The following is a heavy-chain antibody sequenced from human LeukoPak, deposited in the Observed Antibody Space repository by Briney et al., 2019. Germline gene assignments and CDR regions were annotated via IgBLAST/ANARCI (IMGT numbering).Heavy chain of an antibody. D-gene: IGHD1-26*01. Sequence: PGGSLRLSCEASGFTFSNYNMNWVRQAPGKAMEWVSSITRSGTYIFYADSVKGRFTISRDNAKNSLYLQMNSLGPEDTAVYYCARDPYSGNYGNYYYYMDVWGKGTTVTISS. CDR3: ARDPYSGNYGNYYYYMDV. CDR1: GFTFSNYN. CDR2: ITRSGTYI. V-gene: IGHV3-21*01. J-gene: IGHJ6*03.